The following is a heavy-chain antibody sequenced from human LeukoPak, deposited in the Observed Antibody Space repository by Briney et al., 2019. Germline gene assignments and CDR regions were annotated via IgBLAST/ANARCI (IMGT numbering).Heavy chain of an antibody. CDR3: ARRPGLTIKRYFDS. Sequence: TGGSLRLSCAASGFIFSNYAIYGVRHARGKGLEGVSVISTDGNYKYYADSVEGRFAVSRDNPKNIVYLQMNSLIADDAVVYYCARRPGLTIKRYFDSWGEGTLVTVSS. V-gene: IGHV3-30*09. CDR1: GFIFSNYA. CDR2: ISTDGNYK. J-gene: IGHJ4*02. D-gene: IGHD5-24*01.